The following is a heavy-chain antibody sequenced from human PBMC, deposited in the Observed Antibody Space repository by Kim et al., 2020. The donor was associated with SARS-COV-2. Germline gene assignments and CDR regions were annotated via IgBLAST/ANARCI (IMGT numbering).Heavy chain of an antibody. CDR3: VQGLGAYSNF. J-gene: IGHJ4*02. D-gene: IGHD2-15*01. Sequence: SETLSLTCAVYGGSFSGYYWSWIRQSPGKGLEWIGEMNRRGNINHNPSLKSRVTISVDTSKNHFSLKLSSVTAADTAVYYCVQGLGAYSNFWGQGTLVTVSS. V-gene: IGHV4-34*01. CDR2: MNRRGNI. CDR1: GGSFSGYY.